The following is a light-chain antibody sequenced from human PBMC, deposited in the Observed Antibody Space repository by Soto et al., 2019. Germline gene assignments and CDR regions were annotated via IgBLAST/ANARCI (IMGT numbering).Light chain of an antibody. V-gene: IGKV1-39*01. CDR2: AAS. CDR3: QQYYSSVLT. Sequence: DIQMTQSPSSLSASLGDRVTITCRASQSISNFLNWVQHKPGNAPKVLISAASTLQSGVPPRFSGSESGTDFTLTISSLQPEDSASYYCQQYYSSVLTFGGGTKVDIK. CDR1: QSISNF. J-gene: IGKJ4*01.